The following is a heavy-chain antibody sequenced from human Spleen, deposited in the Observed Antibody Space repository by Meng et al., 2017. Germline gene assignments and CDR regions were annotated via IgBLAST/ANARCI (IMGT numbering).Heavy chain of an antibody. Sequence: GGSLRLSCAASGFTISRCAMHWVRQAPGKGLEWVAVVSNDDNDKYYADSVKGRFIISRDNSKNTLYLQMNSLRAEDTAVYYCASGSGDYDFWSGYQNFDYWGQGTLVTVSS. CDR3: ASGSGDYDFWSGYQNFDY. CDR2: VSNDDNDK. D-gene: IGHD3-3*01. J-gene: IGHJ4*02. CDR1: GFTISRCA. V-gene: IGHV3-30*04.